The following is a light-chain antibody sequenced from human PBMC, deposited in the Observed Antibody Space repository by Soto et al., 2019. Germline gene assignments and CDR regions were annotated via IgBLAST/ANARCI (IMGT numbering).Light chain of an antibody. CDR2: GAS. CDR1: QSVSNNY. V-gene: IGKV3-20*01. CDR3: QQYGSSGT. J-gene: IGKJ1*01. Sequence: IVLTQSPGTLSLSPGERATLSCRASQSVSNNYLAWYQQKPGQAPRPRIYGASNRATGIPDRLSGSGSGTDFTLTISRLEPEDSAVYYCQQYGSSGTFGQGTKVDIK.